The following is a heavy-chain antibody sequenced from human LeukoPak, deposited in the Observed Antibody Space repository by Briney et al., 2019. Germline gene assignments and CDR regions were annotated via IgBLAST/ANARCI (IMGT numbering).Heavy chain of an antibody. CDR3: ARGPPSGSYRRPFDY. CDR1: GGSIRSSYYY. J-gene: IGHJ4*02. V-gene: IGHV4-39*07. D-gene: IGHD1-26*01. Sequence: SETLSLTCTVSGGSIRSSYYYWGWIRQPPGKGLEWIGEINHSGSTNYNPSLKSRVTISVDTSKNQFSLKLSSVTAADTAVYYCARGPPSGSYRRPFDYWGQGTLVTVSS. CDR2: INHSGST.